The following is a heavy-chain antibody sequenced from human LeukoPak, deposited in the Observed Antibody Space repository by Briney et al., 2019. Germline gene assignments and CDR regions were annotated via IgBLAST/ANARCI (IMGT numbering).Heavy chain of an antibody. D-gene: IGHD6-19*01. CDR3: ARVSVPRAVAADY. V-gene: IGHV4-59*01. Sequence: KPSETLSLTCTVSGGSISSYYWSWIRQPPGKGLEWIGYIYYSGSTNYNPSLKSRVTISVDTSKNQFSLKLSSVTAADTAVYYCARVSVPRAVAADYWGQGTLVTVSS. J-gene: IGHJ4*02. CDR2: IYYSGST. CDR1: GGSISSYY.